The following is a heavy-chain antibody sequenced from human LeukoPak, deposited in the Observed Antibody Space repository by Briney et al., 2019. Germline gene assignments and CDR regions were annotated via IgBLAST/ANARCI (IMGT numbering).Heavy chain of an antibody. CDR2: ISSSSSYI. V-gene: IGHV3-21*01. CDR3: ARAITNYGYIFDC. D-gene: IGHD5-18*01. Sequence: GSLRLSCAASGFTFSSYSMNWVRQAPGKGLEWVSSISSSSSYIYYADSVKGRFTISRDNAKNSLYLQMNSLRAEDTAVYYCARAITNYGYIFDCWGQGTLVTVSS. J-gene: IGHJ4*02. CDR1: GFTFSSYS.